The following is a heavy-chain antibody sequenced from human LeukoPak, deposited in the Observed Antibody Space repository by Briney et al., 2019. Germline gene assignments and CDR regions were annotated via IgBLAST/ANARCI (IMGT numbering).Heavy chain of an antibody. CDR3: AGGLLGCRRGSCYPTDY. CDR1: GFTFSSYA. Sequence: PGGSLRLSCAASGFTFSSYAMSWVRQAPGKGLEWVSAISGSGGSTYYADSVKGRFTISRDNSKNTLYLQMSSLRDEDTAVYYCAGGLLGCRRGSCYPTDYWGQGTLVTVSS. J-gene: IGHJ4*02. CDR2: ISGSGGST. V-gene: IGHV3-23*01. D-gene: IGHD2-15*01.